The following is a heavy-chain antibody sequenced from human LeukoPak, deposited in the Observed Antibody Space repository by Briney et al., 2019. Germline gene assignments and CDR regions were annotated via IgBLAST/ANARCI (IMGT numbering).Heavy chain of an antibody. CDR1: GFTFSSYN. Sequence: GGSLRLSCAASGFTFSSYNMVWVHQAPGKGLEWVSSISSRSSFISYADPVKGRFTVSRDNAKNSLYLEMNNLRAEDTAVYYCARDPTPFESSGAYFARWGQGTLVTVSS. D-gene: IGHD1-26*01. CDR2: ISSRSSFI. V-gene: IGHV3-21*01. J-gene: IGHJ4*02. CDR3: ARDPTPFESSGAYFAR.